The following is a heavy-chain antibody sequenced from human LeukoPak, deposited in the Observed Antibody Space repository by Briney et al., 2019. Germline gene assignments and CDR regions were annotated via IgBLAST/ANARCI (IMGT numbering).Heavy chain of an antibody. J-gene: IGHJ4*02. CDR1: GGSISSRNYY. V-gene: IGHV4-39*07. D-gene: IGHD2-15*01. CDR2: IYYTGST. Sequence: PSETLSLTCTVSGGSISSRNYYWGWIRQPPGKGLEWIGSIYYTGSTYYNPSLKSRVTISVDTSKNQFSLKLSSVTAADTAVYYCARVGSGGSEDYWGQGTLVTVSS. CDR3: ARVGSGGSEDY.